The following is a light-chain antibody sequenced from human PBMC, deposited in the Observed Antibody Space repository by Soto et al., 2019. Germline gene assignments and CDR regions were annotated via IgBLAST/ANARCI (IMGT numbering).Light chain of an antibody. Sequence: EIVLTQSPGTLSLSPGERATLSCRASQSVSSYYLAWYQQKPGQAPRLLIYAASSRATGIPDRFSGGGSGTDFTLTISRLEPEDFAVYHCQQYGSLSWTFGQGTKVDIK. CDR2: AAS. J-gene: IGKJ1*01. CDR1: QSVSSYY. V-gene: IGKV3-20*01. CDR3: QQYGSLSWT.